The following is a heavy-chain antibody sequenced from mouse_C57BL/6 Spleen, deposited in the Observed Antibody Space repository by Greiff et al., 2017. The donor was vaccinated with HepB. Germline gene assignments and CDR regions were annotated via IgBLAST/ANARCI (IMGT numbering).Heavy chain of an antibody. V-gene: IGHV1-50*01. CDR2: IDPSDSYT. J-gene: IGHJ4*01. D-gene: IGHD1-1*01. CDR1: GYTFTSYW. Sequence: QVHVKQPGAELVKPGASVKLSCKASGYTFTSYWMQWVKQRPGQGLEWIGEIDPSDSYTNYNQKFKGKATLTVDTSSSTAYMQLSSLTSEDSAVYYCARGDYYGSSYAMDYWGQGTSVTVSS. CDR3: ARGDYYGSSYAMDY.